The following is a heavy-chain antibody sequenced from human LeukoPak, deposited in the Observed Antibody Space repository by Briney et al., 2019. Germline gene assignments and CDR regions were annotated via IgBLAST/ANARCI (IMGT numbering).Heavy chain of an antibody. Sequence: GASVKVSCKASGYTFSGIGWYLYWLRQAPGQGLECMGWIYPYTGATHYAQKFQGRVAMTRDTSISTAYMELSRLRPDDTAVYYCARDGPAQMVDFDYWGQGTLVTVSS. CDR2: IYPYTGAT. CDR3: ARDGPAQMVDFDY. CDR1: GYTFSGIGWY. J-gene: IGHJ4*02. V-gene: IGHV1-2*02. D-gene: IGHD3-10*01.